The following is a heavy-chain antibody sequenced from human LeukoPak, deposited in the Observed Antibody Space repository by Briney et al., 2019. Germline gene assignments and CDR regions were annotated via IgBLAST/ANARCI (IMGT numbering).Heavy chain of an antibody. D-gene: IGHD5-18*01. CDR2: INTNNGKP. Sequence: ASVKVSCKASGYTFIRYPMNWVRQAPGQGLEWMGWINTNNGKPTYAQDFTGRYVSSLDTSVSTAFLQISSLTAEDTAVYYCARDPGRGYGYGSDYWGQGTLVTVSS. CDR1: GYTFIRYP. CDR3: ARDPGRGYGYGSDY. V-gene: IGHV7-4-1*02. J-gene: IGHJ4*02.